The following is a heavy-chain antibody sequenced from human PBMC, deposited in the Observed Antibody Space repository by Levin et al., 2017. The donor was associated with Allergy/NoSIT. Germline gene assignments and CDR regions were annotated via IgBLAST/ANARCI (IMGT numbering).Heavy chain of an antibody. CDR1: GYSFMSYY. Sequence: GASVKVSCKASGYSFMSYYMHWVRQAPGQGLEWMGIINPSAGSTTYAQKFQGRVIMTRDTSTSTFYMELSSLRSEDTAVYYCAREGGNIVVVPTADHYSYMDVWGKGTTVTVSS. D-gene: IGHD2-2*01. CDR3: AREGGNIVVVPTADHYSYMDV. CDR2: INPSAGST. J-gene: IGHJ6*03. V-gene: IGHV1-46*03.